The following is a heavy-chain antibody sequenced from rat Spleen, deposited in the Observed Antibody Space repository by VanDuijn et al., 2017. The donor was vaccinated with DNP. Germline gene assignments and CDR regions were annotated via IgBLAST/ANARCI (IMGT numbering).Heavy chain of an antibody. V-gene: IGHV5-46*01. CDR1: GFTFSSFP. J-gene: IGHJ2*01. Sequence: EVQLVESGGGLVQPGRSMKLSCAASGFTFSSFPMAWVRQAPTKGLEWVATISTSGGSTYYRDSVKGRFTISRDNAKSTLYLQMNSLRSEDTATYYCTGSLRVAPFDYWGQGVMVTVSS. D-gene: IGHD1-11*01. CDR3: TGSLRVAPFDY. CDR2: ISTSGGST.